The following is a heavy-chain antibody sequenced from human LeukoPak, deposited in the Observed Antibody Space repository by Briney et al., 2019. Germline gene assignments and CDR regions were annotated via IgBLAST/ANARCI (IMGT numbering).Heavy chain of an antibody. J-gene: IGHJ4*02. CDR3: ARVYYYGSGSSFDY. CDR2: INPNSGGT. V-gene: IGHV1-2*06. Sequence: ASVKVSCKTSGGTFNSYAISWVRQAPGQGLEWMGRINPNSGGTNYAQKFQGRVTMTRDTSISTAYMELSRLRSDDTAVYYCARVYYYGSGSSFDYWGQGTLVTVSS. D-gene: IGHD3-10*01. CDR1: GGTFNSYA.